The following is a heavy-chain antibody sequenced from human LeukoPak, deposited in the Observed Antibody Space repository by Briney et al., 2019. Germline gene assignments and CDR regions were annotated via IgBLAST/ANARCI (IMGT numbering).Heavy chain of an antibody. CDR1: GFTFSRYS. Sequence: GGSLRLSCVASGFTFSRYSMSWVRQAPGKGLEWVSSINSNGDYIYYADSVKGRFTISRDNSKNTLYLQMNSLRVEDTAVYYCVKDPDPRYCSSTSCSPIWGQGTMVTVSS. V-gene: IGHV3-21*04. CDR2: INSNGDYI. D-gene: IGHD2-2*01. CDR3: VKDPDPRYCSSTSCSPI. J-gene: IGHJ3*02.